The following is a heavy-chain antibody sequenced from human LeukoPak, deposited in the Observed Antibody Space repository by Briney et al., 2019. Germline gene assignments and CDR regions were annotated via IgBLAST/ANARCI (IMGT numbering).Heavy chain of an antibody. D-gene: IGHD3-10*01. Sequence: ASVKVSCKASGYTFSSHVMHWVRQAPGQRLEWMGWINAGNGNTKYSQKFQGRVTITRDTSASTAYMELSSLRSEDTAVYYCARARDLITLVRGVIIRRYYFDYWGQGTLVTASS. CDR1: GYTFSSHV. CDR3: ARARDLITLVRGVIIRRYYFDY. J-gene: IGHJ4*02. CDR2: INAGNGNT. V-gene: IGHV1-3*01.